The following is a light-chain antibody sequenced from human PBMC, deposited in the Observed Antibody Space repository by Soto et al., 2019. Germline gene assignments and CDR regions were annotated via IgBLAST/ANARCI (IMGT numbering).Light chain of an antibody. CDR2: GAS. CDR3: QQFDDSVT. V-gene: IGKV3-20*01. Sequence: EIVLTQSPGTLSLSPGESATLSSRASHSVSRTYLAWYQQKPGQAPRFLIYGASDRATGTPDRFSGSGSGTDFTLTISRLEPEDSAVYYCQQFDDSVTFGQGTRLEIK. CDR1: HSVSRTY. J-gene: IGKJ5*01.